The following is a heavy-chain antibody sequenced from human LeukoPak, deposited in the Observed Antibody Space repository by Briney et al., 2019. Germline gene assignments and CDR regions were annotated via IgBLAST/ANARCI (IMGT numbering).Heavy chain of an antibody. CDR1: GFTFSNYD. CDR3: ARSNDHYDFWSGYYIFDY. Sequence: GGSLRLSCAASGFTFSNYDMTWVRQAPGKGLEWVASISASGVTTNYADSVRGRFTISGDNSNKVVYLRMNSLRAEDTAVYYCARSNDHYDFWSGYYIFDYWGQGTLVTVSS. J-gene: IGHJ4*02. V-gene: IGHV3-23*01. CDR2: ISASGVTT. D-gene: IGHD3-3*01.